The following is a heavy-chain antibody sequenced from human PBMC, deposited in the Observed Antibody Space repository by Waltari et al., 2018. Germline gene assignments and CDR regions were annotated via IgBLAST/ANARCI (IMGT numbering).Heavy chain of an antibody. Sequence: EVQLVESGGGLVQPGGSLRLSCVASGFTFSSYGRNWVRQAPGKGLEWVSYISSSGSNKHYADSVKGRFTISRDNAKNLVSLQMNRLRAEDTAVYYCARVNLYDAFDVWGQGTMVTVSS. CDR1: GFTFSSYG. V-gene: IGHV3-48*04. CDR3: ARVNLYDAFDV. J-gene: IGHJ3*01. CDR2: ISSSGSNK.